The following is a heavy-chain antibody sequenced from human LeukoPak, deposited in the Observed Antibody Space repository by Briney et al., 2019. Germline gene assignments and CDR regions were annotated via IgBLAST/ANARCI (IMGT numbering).Heavy chain of an antibody. Sequence: SETLSLTCAVYGGSFSGYYWSWIRQPPGKGLEWIGEINHSGSTNYNPSLKSRVTISVDTSKNQFSLKLSSVTAADTAVCYCASLLGGWLPTGGDDYWGQGTLVTVSS. D-gene: IGHD6-19*01. CDR2: INHSGST. CDR3: ASLLGGWLPTGGDDY. CDR1: GGSFSGYY. V-gene: IGHV4-34*01. J-gene: IGHJ4*02.